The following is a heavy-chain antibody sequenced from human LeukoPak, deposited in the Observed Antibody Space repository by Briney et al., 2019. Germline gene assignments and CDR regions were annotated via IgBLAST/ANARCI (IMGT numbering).Heavy chain of an antibody. Sequence: GGSLRLSCASSGFTFSDYYMSWLRQAPGKGLEWLSYISGSSSIIYYADSVKGRFTMSRDNAKNSLFLQLDSLRAEDTAVYYCARDRGFSGYDPSDFWGQGTLVTVSS. D-gene: IGHD5-12*01. V-gene: IGHV3-11*04. J-gene: IGHJ4*02. CDR2: ISGSSSII. CDR3: ARDRGFSGYDPSDF. CDR1: GFTFSDYY.